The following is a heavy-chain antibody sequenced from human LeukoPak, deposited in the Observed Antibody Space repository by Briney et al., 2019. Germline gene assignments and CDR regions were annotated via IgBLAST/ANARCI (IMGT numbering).Heavy chain of an antibody. CDR1: GGSISGGGYY. J-gene: IGHJ5*02. CDR3: VREGLNFDSSGSWFDP. V-gene: IGHV4-31*03. Sequence: PSETLSLTCTVSGGSISGGGYYWTWIRQHPGKGLEWIGYIYYSGITHYNPSLKSRLTISVDTSKNQFSLKLSSVTAADTAVYYCVREGLNFDSSGSWFDPWGQGTLVTVSS. D-gene: IGHD3-22*01. CDR2: IYYSGIT.